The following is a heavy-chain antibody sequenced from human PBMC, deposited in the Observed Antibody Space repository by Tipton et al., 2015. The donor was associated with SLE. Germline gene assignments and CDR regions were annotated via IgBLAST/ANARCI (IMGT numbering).Heavy chain of an antibody. V-gene: IGHV4/OR15-8*01. D-gene: IGHD1-1*01. J-gene: IGHJ3*02. Sequence: LRLSCAASGFTFTNYWMTWVRQSPGKGLEWIGEISHRETPRYNPSLKSRVIISLDESQNQFSLQLNSVTAADTAVYYCASDGVWNPIWGQGTMVTVSS. CDR1: GFTFTNYW. CDR2: ISHRETP. CDR3: ASDGVWNPI.